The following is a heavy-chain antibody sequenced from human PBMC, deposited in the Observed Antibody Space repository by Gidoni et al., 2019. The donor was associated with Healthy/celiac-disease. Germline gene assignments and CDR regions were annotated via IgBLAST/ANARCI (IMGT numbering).Heavy chain of an antibody. CDR1: GGSISSYY. D-gene: IGHD6-6*01. J-gene: IGHJ4*02. Sequence: QVQLQESGPGLVKPSETLSLTCTASGGSISSYYWSWIRQPPGKGLEWIGYIYYSGSTNYNPSLKSRVTISVDTSKNQFSLKLSSVTAADTAVYYCARVAARRSREYYFDYWGQGTLVTVSS. V-gene: IGHV4-59*08. CDR3: ARVAARRSREYYFDY. CDR2: IYYSGST.